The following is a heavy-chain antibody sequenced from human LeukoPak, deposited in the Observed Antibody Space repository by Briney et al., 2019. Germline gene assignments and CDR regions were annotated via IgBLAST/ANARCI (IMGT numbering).Heavy chain of an antibody. CDR3: ARAFSSSWLQFDY. CDR2: IYHSGST. CDR1: GYSISSGYY. J-gene: IGHJ4*02. D-gene: IGHD6-13*01. Sequence: PSETLSLTCTVSGYSISSGYYWGWIRQPPGKGLEWIGNIYHSGSTYYNPSLKSRVTIPVDTSKNQFSLKLSSVTAADTAVYYCARAFSSSWLQFDYWGQGTLVTVSS. V-gene: IGHV4-38-2*02.